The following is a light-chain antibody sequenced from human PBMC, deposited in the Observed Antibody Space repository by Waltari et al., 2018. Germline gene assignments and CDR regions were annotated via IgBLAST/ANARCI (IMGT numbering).Light chain of an antibody. J-gene: IGKJ2*01. V-gene: IGKV3-20*01. CDR1: QSVSSSY. CDR2: GAS. CDR3: QQYGSSREYT. Sequence: EIVLTQSPGTLSLSPGARATLSCRASQSVSSSYLAWYQQKPGQAPRLLIYGASSRATGIPDRFSGSGSGTDFTLTSSRLEPEDVAVYYCQQYGSSREYTFGQGTKLEIK.